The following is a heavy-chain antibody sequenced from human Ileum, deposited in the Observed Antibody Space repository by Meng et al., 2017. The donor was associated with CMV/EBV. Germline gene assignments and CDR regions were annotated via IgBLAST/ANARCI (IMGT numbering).Heavy chain of an antibody. V-gene: IGHV6-1*01. CDR2: TYYRSKWYN. Sequence: LRLSCGISGDSVSNNSAAWNWIRQSPSRGLEWLGRTYYRSKWYNDYAISVKSRITISPDTSKNQFSLQLRSVTPEDTALYYCARENFLRAGWNYADYWGQGTLVTVSS. CDR3: ARENFLRAGWNYADY. CDR1: GDSVSNNSAA. D-gene: IGHD1-7*01. J-gene: IGHJ4*02.